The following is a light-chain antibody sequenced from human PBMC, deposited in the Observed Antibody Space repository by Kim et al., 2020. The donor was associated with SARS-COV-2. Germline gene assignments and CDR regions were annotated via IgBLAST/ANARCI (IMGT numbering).Light chain of an antibody. Sequence: AASVGASVTITCRASQGISNLLAWYQQKPGKIPNLLIYAASTLQSGVPSRFSGSGSGTDFTLTISSLQPEDVATYYCQKYNSAPLFGPGTKVDIK. CDR3: QKYNSAPL. V-gene: IGKV1-27*01. CDR1: QGISNL. J-gene: IGKJ3*01. CDR2: AAS.